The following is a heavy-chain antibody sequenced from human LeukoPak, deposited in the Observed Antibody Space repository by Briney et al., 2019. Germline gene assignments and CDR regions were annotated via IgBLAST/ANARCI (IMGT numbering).Heavy chain of an antibody. CDR1: GDSISSSIYY. CDR2: IYYSGST. J-gene: IGHJ6*02. D-gene: IGHD6-19*01. CDR3: ARLRYSSGWYVGGYYYGMDV. V-gene: IGHV4-31*03. Sequence: PSETLSLTCTVSGDSISSSIYYWSWIRQHPGKGLEWIGYIYYSGSTYYNPSLKSRVTISVDTSKNQFSLKLSSVTAADTAVYYCARLRYSSGWYVGGYYYGMDVWGQGTTVTVSS.